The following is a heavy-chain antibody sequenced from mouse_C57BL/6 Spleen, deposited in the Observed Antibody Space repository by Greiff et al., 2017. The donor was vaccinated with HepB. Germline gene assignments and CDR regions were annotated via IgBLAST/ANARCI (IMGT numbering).Heavy chain of an antibody. Sequence: QVQLKESGAELARPGASVKLSCKASGYTFTSYGISWVKQRTGQGLEWIGEIYPRSGNTYYNEKFKGKATLTADKSSSTAYMELRSLTSEDSAVYFCARRGYYGSRGYFDYWGQGTTLTVSS. CDR3: ARRGYYGSRGYFDY. CDR1: GYTFTSYG. J-gene: IGHJ2*01. CDR2: IYPRSGNT. D-gene: IGHD1-1*01. V-gene: IGHV1-81*01.